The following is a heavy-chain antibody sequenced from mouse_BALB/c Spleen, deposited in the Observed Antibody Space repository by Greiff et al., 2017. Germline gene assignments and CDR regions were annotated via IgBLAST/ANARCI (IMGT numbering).Heavy chain of an antibody. D-gene: IGHD2-1*01. CDR3: ARDGNYGSFAY. CDR2: ISYSGST. V-gene: IGHV3-2*02. J-gene: IGHJ3*01. CDR1: GYSITSDYA. Sequence: VQPKESGPGLVKPSQSLSLTCTVTGYSITSDYAWNWIRQFPGNKLEWMGYISYSGSTSYNPSLKSRISITRDTSKNQFFLQLNSVTTEDTATYYCARDGNYGSFAYWGQGTLVTVSA.